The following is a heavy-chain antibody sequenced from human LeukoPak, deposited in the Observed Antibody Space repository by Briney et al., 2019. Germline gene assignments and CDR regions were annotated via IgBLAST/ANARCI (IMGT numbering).Heavy chain of an antibody. J-gene: IGHJ4*02. CDR3: ARDDCSSTSCQVDY. Sequence: ASVKVSCKASGSTFTGYGISWVRQAPGQGLEWMGWISAYNGNTNYAQKLQGRVTMTTDTSTSTAYMELRSLRSDDTAVYYCARDDCSSTSCQVDYWGQGTLVTVSS. D-gene: IGHD2-2*01. CDR2: ISAYNGNT. V-gene: IGHV1-18*01. CDR1: GSTFTGYG.